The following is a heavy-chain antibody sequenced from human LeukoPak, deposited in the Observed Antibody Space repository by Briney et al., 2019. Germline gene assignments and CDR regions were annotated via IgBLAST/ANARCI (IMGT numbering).Heavy chain of an antibody. J-gene: IGHJ4*02. CDR1: GFTFSSYW. CDR3: ARVHDYYDSSGYSN. Sequence: GGSLRLSCAASGFTFSSYWMSWVRQAPGKGLEWVVNIKQDGSEKYYVDSVKGRFTISRDNAKNSLYLQMNSLRAEDTAVYYCARVHDYYDSSGYSNWGQGTLVTVSS. V-gene: IGHV3-7*03. CDR2: IKQDGSEK. D-gene: IGHD3-22*01.